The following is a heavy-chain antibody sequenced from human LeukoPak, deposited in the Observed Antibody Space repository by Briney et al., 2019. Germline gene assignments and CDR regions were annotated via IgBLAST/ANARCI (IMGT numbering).Heavy chain of an antibody. D-gene: IGHD5-24*01. V-gene: IGHV4-59*01. J-gene: IGHJ2*01. CDR1: GVSISSYY. Sequence: SETLSLICTVSGVSISSYYWSWIRQPPGKGLEWIGYIYYSGSTNYNPSLKSRVTISVDTSRNQFSLKLSSVTAADTAVYYCARSRDGYNRNWYFDLWGRGTLVTVSS. CDR3: ARSRDGYNRNWYFDL. CDR2: IYYSGST.